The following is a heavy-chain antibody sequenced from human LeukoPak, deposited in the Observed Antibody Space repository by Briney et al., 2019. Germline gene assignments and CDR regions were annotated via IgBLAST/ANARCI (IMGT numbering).Heavy chain of an antibody. CDR3: AREKSTVTTPYYFDY. Sequence: SETLSLTCAVYGGSFSGYYWSWIRQPPGKRLEWIGEINHSGSTNYNPSLKSRVTISVDTSKNQFSLKLSSVTAADTAVYYCAREKSTVTTPYYFDYWGQGTLVTVSS. J-gene: IGHJ4*02. D-gene: IGHD4-17*01. CDR1: GGSFSGYY. V-gene: IGHV4-34*01. CDR2: INHSGST.